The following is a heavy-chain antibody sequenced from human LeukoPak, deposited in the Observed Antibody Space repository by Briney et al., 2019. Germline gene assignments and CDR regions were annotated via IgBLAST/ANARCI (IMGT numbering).Heavy chain of an antibody. D-gene: IGHD1-14*01. CDR1: GDSMSRYY. V-gene: IGHV4-59*12. CDR2: IDYRGST. J-gene: IGHJ6*03. CDR3: ATANRYSLYMDV. Sequence: PSETLSLTCTVPGDSMSRYYWSWIRQPPGKGLEWIGYIDYRGSTKYNFSLKSRVTMSVDTSKNQFSLRLSSVTAADTAVYYCATANRYSLYMDVWGKGTTVTVSS.